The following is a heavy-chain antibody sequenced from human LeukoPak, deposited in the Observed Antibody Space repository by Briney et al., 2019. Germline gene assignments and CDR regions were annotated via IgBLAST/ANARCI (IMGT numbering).Heavy chain of an antibody. CDR1: GASLNGHY. J-gene: IGHJ5*02. D-gene: IGHD2-8*01. CDR2: GSDVGGT. V-gene: IGHV4-34*01. Sequence: SETLSLTCAVYGASLNGHYWSWIRQPPGEGLEWIGEGSDVGGTKYNPSLKSRVTISADTSKNQFSLKLSSVTAADTAVYYCAQNGQSGFSFDPWGQGALATVSS. CDR3: AQNGQSGFSFDP.